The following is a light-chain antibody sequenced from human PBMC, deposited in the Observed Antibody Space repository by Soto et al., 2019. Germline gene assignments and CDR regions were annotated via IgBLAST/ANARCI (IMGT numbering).Light chain of an antibody. CDR1: SSNIGAGYD. J-gene: IGLJ1*01. V-gene: IGLV1-40*01. Sequence: QSVLTQPPSVSGAPGQRVTISCTGSSSNIGAGYDVHWYQQLPGTAPKLLIYGNSNRPSGVPDRFSGSKSGTPASLAITGLQAEDEADYYCQSYDSSLSVYYVFGTGTKVNVL. CDR2: GNS. CDR3: QSYDSSLSVYYV.